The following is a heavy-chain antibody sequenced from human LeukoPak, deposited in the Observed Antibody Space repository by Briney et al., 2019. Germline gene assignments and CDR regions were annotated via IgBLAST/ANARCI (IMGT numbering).Heavy chain of an antibody. CDR2: IYPLESIT. V-gene: IGHV5-51*01. D-gene: IGHD4-17*01. CDR3: ARLAPDYADYWFDP. Sequence: GESLKISCQTSGYDFSTKWIGWVRQMPGKGLEWMGIIYPLESITKYSPAFQGHVTLTADTSINTAFLQWTSLKASDTAIYYCARLAPDYADYWFDPWGQGTLVTVSS. J-gene: IGHJ5*02. CDR1: GYDFSTKW.